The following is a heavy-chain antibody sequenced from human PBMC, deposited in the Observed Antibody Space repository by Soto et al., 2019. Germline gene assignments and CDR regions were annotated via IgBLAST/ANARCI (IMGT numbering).Heavy chain of an antibody. V-gene: IGHV2-5*01. D-gene: IGHD3-3*01. Sequence: GSGPTLVNPTQTLTLTCTFSGFSISTRGVGVGWMRQPPGKALEWLAVIYWNDEKRNSPSLRSRLTITKDSSKNQVVLTMTNMDPVDTATYYCAHTRYDDLFDYWGQGTLVTVSS. J-gene: IGHJ4*02. CDR1: GFSISTRGVG. CDR2: IYWNDEK. CDR3: AHTRYDDLFDY.